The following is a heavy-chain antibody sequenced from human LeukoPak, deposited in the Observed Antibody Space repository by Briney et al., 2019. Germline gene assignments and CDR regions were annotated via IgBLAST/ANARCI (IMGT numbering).Heavy chain of an antibody. Sequence: QTGGSLRLSCAAPGFTFTDYSINWVRPTPRRGLEWVSCISTSTTTIYYANSVKGRFTISRDNAKKSLYLQMNSLRVEDTGVYYCASWGEGALDNWGQGTLVTVSS. CDR1: GFTFTDYS. V-gene: IGHV3-48*01. J-gene: IGHJ4*02. CDR2: ISTSTTTI. CDR3: ASWGEGALDN. D-gene: IGHD1-26*01.